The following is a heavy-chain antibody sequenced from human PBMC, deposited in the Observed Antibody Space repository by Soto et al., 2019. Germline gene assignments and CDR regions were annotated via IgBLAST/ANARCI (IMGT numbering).Heavy chain of an antibody. CDR1: GDTFSGYY. D-gene: IGHD1-1*01. Sequence: ASVKVSCKASGDTFSGYYMHWVRQAPGQGLERMGGINPNIGAANYAQKFQGRVTMTRDASTSTAYMELSRLRSDDTAVDYCADLTGSDAIDYWGQGTLVTVSS. J-gene: IGHJ4*02. CDR3: ADLTGSDAIDY. V-gene: IGHV1-2*02. CDR2: INPNIGAA.